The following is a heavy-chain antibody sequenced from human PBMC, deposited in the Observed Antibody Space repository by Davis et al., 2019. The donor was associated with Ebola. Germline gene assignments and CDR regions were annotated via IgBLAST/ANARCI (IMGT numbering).Heavy chain of an antibody. J-gene: IGHJ6*02. CDR2: IYPGDSDT. V-gene: IGHV5-51*01. CDR3: ARSQYLYYYYYGMDV. D-gene: IGHD4-11*01. Sequence: KVSCKGSGYSFTSYWIGWVRQMPGKGLEWMGIIYPGDSDTRYSPSFQGQVTISADKSISTAYLQWSSLKASDTAMYYCARSQYLYYYYYGMDVWGQGTTVTVSS. CDR1: GYSFTSYW.